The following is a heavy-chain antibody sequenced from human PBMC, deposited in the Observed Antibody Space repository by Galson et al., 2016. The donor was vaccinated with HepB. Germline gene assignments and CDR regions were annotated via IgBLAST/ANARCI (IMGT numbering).Heavy chain of an antibody. D-gene: IGHD2-15*01. J-gene: IGHJ6*03. CDR1: GGTFSSYP. CDR2: ITPIFGTT. Sequence: SVKVSCKASGGTFSSYPISWVRQAPGQGLEWMGSITPIFGTTNYAQKFQGRVTITADKATSTAYMELSSLRSEDTAVYYCAGFCSGDRQCPYYYFYMDVWGKGTTVTVSS. CDR3: AGFCSGDRQCPYYYFYMDV. V-gene: IGHV1-69*06.